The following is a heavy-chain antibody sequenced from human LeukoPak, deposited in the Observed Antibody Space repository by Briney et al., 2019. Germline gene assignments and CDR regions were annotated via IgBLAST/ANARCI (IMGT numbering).Heavy chain of an antibody. D-gene: IGHD2-15*01. CDR2: IYYSGST. CDR3: AREYCSGGSCHPGVFDP. J-gene: IGHJ5*02. CDR1: GGSISSGGYY. V-gene: IGHV4-31*03. Sequence: SETLSLTCTVSGGSISSGGYYWSWIRQHPGKGLEWIGYIYYSGSTYYNPSLKSRVTISVDTSKNQFSLKLSSVTAADTAVYYCAREYCSGGSCHPGVFDPWGQGTLVTVSS.